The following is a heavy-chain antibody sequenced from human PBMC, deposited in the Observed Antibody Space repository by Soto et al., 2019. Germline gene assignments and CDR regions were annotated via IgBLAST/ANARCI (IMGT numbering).Heavy chain of an antibody. CDR3: ARRIPFRYVMDV. CDR1: GFTFSSYA. CDR2: ITSNGGNT. D-gene: IGHD2-21*01. J-gene: IGHJ6*04. V-gene: IGHV3-64*01. Sequence: PGGSLRLSCAASGFTFSSYAMHWVRQAPGKGLEYVSVITSNGGNTDYASSVKGRFTISRDNSKNTLYLQMGSLRAEDMAVYYFARRIPFRYVMDVCGKRTTVPVSS.